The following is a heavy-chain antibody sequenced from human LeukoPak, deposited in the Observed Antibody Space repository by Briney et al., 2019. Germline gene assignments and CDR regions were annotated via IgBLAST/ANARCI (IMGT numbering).Heavy chain of an antibody. CDR1: GYSFTSYW. CDR3: VRQTVTTGPYYYGMDV. CDR2: IYPGDSDT. J-gene: IGHJ6*02. Sequence: GESLKISCQGSGYSFTSYWIGWVRQMPGKGLEWMGIIYPGDSDTRYSPSFQGQVTISADKSISTAYLQWSSLKASDTAMYYCVRQTVTTGPYYYGMDVWGQGTTVTVSS. V-gene: IGHV5-51*01. D-gene: IGHD4-17*01.